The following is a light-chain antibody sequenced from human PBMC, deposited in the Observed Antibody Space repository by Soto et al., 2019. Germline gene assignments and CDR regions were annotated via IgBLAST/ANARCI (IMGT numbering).Light chain of an antibody. CDR2: GAS. V-gene: IGKV3-15*01. J-gene: IGKJ1*01. CDR3: QQYNKSPPWT. CDR1: QSVSSN. Sequence: EIVMTQSPATLSVSPGERATLSCRASQSVSSNLAWYQQKPGQAPRLLIYGASSMATGIPARFSGSGSGTEFTLTISSLQSEDFAVYYCQQYNKSPPWTFGQGTKVEIK.